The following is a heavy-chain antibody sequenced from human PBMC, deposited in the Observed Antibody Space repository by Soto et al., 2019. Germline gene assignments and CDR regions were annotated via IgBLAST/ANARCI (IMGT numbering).Heavy chain of an antibody. CDR3: ARLGSSSWSPGFYYGMDV. V-gene: IGHV5-51*01. D-gene: IGHD6-13*01. CDR1: GYSFTSYW. Sequence: PGESLKISCKGSGYSFTSYWIGWVRQMPGKGLERMGIIYPGDSDTRYSPSFQGQVTISADKSISTAYLQWSSLKASDTAMYYCARLGSSSWSPGFYYGMDVWGQGATVTVSS. CDR2: IYPGDSDT. J-gene: IGHJ6*02.